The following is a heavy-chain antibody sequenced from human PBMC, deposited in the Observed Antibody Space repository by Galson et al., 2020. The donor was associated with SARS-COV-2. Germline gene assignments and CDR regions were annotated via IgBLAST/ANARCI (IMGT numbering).Heavy chain of an antibody. Sequence: GVSLKISCSASGFMFNTYGMQWVRQAPGKGLEWVSFISYDGIIKYYADSVKGRFTVSRDNSRDTVYLQLTSLRADDTAIYYCARDRHCTYEFGYNWFDPWGQGTLFSVSS. CDR2: ISYDGIIK. J-gene: IGHJ5*02. D-gene: IGHD2-8*01. CDR3: ARDRHCTYEFGYNWFDP. CDR1: GFMFNTYG. V-gene: IGHV3-33*05.